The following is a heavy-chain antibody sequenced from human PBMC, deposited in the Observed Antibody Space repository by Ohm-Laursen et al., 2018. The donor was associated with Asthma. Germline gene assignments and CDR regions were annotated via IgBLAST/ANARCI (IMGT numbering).Heavy chain of an antibody. CDR2: IYYSGST. Sequence: SETLSLTCPVSGGSISRYYWSWIRQPPGKGLEWIGDIYYSGSTNYNPSLKSRVTISVDTSKNQFSLKLSSVTAADTAVYYCARDPYGTRGWFDPWGQGTLVTVSS. V-gene: IGHV4-59*01. CDR1: GGSISRYY. CDR3: ARDPYGTRGWFDP. D-gene: IGHD4/OR15-4a*01. J-gene: IGHJ5*02.